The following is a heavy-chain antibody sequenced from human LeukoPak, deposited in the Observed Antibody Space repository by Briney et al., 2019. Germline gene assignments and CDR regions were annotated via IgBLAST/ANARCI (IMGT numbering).Heavy chain of an antibody. Sequence: GGSLRLSCAASGFTFSSYAMSWVRQAPGKGLEWVSAISGSGGSTYYADSVKGRFTISRDNSKNTLYLQMNGLRAEDTAVYYCAKSSYCGGDCYLLAFDIWGQGTMVTVSS. J-gene: IGHJ3*02. V-gene: IGHV3-23*01. CDR3: AKSSYCGGDCYLLAFDI. CDR2: ISGSGGST. D-gene: IGHD2-21*02. CDR1: GFTFSSYA.